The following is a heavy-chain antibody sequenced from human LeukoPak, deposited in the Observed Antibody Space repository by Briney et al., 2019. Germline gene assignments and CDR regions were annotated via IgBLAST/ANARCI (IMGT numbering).Heavy chain of an antibody. CDR1: GFTFTSSA. D-gene: IGHD1-26*01. CDR3: AAERATGNWSDP. J-gene: IGHJ5*02. Sequence: SVKVSCKASGFTFTSSAMQWVRQARGQRLEWIGWIVVGSGNTNYAQRFQERVTITRDMSTSTAYMELSSLRSEDTAVYYCAAERATGNWSDPWGQGTLVTVSS. V-gene: IGHV1-58*02. CDR2: IVVGSGNT.